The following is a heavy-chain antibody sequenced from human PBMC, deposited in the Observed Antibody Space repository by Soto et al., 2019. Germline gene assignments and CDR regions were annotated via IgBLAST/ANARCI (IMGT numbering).Heavy chain of an antibody. V-gene: IGHV5-51*01. CDR3: ARQEGVGYGDYYGMDV. CDR1: GYIFTNYW. J-gene: IGHJ6*02. D-gene: IGHD2-8*02. Sequence: PGESLKISCKGSGYIFTNYWIGWVRQMPGEGLEWMGIIYPDDSDTRYSPSFQGQVTISADKSISTAYLQWSSLKASDTATYYCARQEGVGYGDYYGMDVWGQGTTVTVSS. CDR2: IYPDDSDT.